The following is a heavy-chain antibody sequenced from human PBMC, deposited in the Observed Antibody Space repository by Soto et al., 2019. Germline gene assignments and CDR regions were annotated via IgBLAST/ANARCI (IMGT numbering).Heavy chain of an antibody. CDR3: AGGARLAGTYY. J-gene: IGHJ4*02. CDR2: IYYSGST. V-gene: IGHV4-39*07. CDR1: GGSISSSSYY. Sequence: PSETLSLTCTVSGGSISSSSYYWGWIRQPPGKGLEWIGSIYYSGSTNYNPSLKSRVTISVDKSKNQFSLKLSSVTAADTAVYCGAGGARLAGTYYWGQGTLVTVSS. D-gene: IGHD6-19*01.